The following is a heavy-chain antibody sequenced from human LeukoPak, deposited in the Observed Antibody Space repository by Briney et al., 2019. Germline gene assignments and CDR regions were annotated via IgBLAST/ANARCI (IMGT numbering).Heavy chain of an antibody. CDR3: ASIYGSGSYYYYGMDV. Sequence: GASVKVSCKASGYTFTSYGISWVRQAPGQGLEWMGWINPNSGGTNYAQKFQGRVTMTRDTSVSTAYMELSRLRSDDTAVYYCASIYGSGSYYYYGMDVWGQGTTVTVSS. J-gene: IGHJ6*02. V-gene: IGHV1-2*02. CDR1: GYTFTSYG. CDR2: INPNSGGT. D-gene: IGHD3-10*01.